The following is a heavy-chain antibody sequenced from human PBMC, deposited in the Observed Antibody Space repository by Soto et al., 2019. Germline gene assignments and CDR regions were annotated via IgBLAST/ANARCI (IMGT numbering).Heavy chain of an antibody. Sequence: QVQLQESGPGLVKPSQTLSLTCTVSGGSISSGDYYWSWIRQPPGKGLEWIGYIYYSGSTYYNPSFKSRVATSLHSTKIQYALKLPTVTGAKTDLYNCARAAYNNSWYFYLRGRGTLVTGSS. CDR3: ARAAYNNSWYFYL. CDR1: GGSISSGDYY. D-gene: IGHD4-4*01. V-gene: IGHV4-30-4*01. CDR2: IYYSGST. J-gene: IGHJ2*01.